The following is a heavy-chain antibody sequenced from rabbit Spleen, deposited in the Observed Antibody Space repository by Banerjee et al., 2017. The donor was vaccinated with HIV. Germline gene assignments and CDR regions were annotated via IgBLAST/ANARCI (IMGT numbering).Heavy chain of an antibody. Sequence: QEQLEESGGDLVKPGASLTLTCTASGFSFSSRFYMCWVRQAPGKGLEWIACIYAGSSGDTYYASWAKGRFTISKTSSTTVTLQMTSLTAADTATYFCARDTGSSFSSYGMDLWGPGTLVTVS. CDR2: IYAGSSGDT. CDR3: ARDTGSSFSSYGMDL. V-gene: IGHV1S45*01. CDR1: GFSFSSRFY. D-gene: IGHD8-1*01. J-gene: IGHJ6*01.